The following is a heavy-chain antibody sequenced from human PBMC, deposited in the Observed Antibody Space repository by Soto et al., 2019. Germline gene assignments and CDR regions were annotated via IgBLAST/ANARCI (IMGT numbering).Heavy chain of an antibody. CDR3: ARDGATMGSYYLDY. D-gene: IGHD5-12*01. CDR2: INPSGGTT. CDR1: GYSFTNYY. J-gene: IGHJ4*02. V-gene: IGHV1-46*01. Sequence: QMQLVQSGAEVKKPGASVKVSCKASGYSFTNYYMHWGRQAPGQGLEWMGIINPSGGTTRYARKFQCRITVTSDTSTSTVYMEVSSLSSEDTAVYYCARDGATMGSYYLDYWGQGTLVTVSS.